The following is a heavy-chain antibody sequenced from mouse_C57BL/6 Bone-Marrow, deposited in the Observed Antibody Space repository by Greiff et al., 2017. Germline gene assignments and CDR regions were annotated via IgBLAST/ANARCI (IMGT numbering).Heavy chain of an antibody. CDR2: IWSGGST. J-gene: IGHJ4*01. CDR3: ARKDSSGPGARDY. D-gene: IGHD3-2*02. CDR1: GFSLTSYG. Sequence: QVQLQQSGPGLVQPSQSLSITCTVSGFSLTSYGVHWVRQSPGKGLEWLGVIWSGGSTDYNAAFISRLSISKDNSTSQVFFKMNSLQADDTAVYYCARKDSSGPGARDYWGQGTSVTVSS. V-gene: IGHV2-2*01.